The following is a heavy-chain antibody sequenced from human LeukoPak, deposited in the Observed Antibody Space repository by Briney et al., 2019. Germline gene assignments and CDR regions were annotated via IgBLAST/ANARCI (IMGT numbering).Heavy chain of an antibody. D-gene: IGHD4-17*01. V-gene: IGHV4-34*01. J-gene: IGHJ4*02. CDR1: GGSFSGYY. CDR3: ARLLYGAGYHFDY. Sequence: SETLSLTCAVYGGSFSGYYWSWIRQPPGKGLEWIGEINHSGSTNYNPSLKRRVTISVDTSKNQFSLKLSSVTAADTAVYYCARLLYGAGYHFDYWGQGTLVTVSS. CDR2: INHSGST.